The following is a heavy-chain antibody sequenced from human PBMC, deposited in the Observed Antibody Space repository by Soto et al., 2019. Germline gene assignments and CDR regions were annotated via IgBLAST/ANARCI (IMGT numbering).Heavy chain of an antibody. CDR2: ISGSGDST. J-gene: IGHJ4*02. Sequence: PGGSLRLSCAASGFTFRSYAMNWVRQAPGKGLEWISGISGSGDSTYYADSVKGRFTISRDNSKNTLYLQINSLRAEDTAVYYCAKSPSVTVTRNWFFDSWGQGTLVTVSS. D-gene: IGHD4-17*01. CDR3: AKSPSVTVTRNWFFDS. CDR1: GFTFRSYA. V-gene: IGHV3-23*01.